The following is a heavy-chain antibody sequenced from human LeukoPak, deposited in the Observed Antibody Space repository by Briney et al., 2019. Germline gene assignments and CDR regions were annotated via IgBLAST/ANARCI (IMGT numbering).Heavy chain of an antibody. CDR1: GFTFSSYE. CDR2: ISSSGSTI. V-gene: IGHV3-48*03. Sequence: RSGGSLRLSCAASGFTFSSYEMNWVRQAPGKGLEWVSYISSSGSTIYYADSVKGRFTISRDNAKNSLYLQMNSLRAEDTAVYYCARDLWAAGVTSTDYWGQGTLVTVSS. CDR3: ARDLWAAGVTSTDY. D-gene: IGHD4-17*01. J-gene: IGHJ4*02.